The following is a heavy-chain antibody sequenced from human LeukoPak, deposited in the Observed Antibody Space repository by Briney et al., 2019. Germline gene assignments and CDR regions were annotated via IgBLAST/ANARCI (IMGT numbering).Heavy chain of an antibody. D-gene: IGHD2-15*01. CDR1: GFTFSSYA. CDR3: ARDGCSGGNCYTVLDY. V-gene: IGHV3-23*01. Sequence: PGGSLRLSCAASGFTFSSYAMSWVRQAPGKGLEWVSGISGSGDSTYHADSVKGRFTISRDNSKNTVNLQMNSLRAEDTAVYYCARDGCSGGNCYTVLDYWGQGTLVTVS. J-gene: IGHJ4*02. CDR2: ISGSGDST.